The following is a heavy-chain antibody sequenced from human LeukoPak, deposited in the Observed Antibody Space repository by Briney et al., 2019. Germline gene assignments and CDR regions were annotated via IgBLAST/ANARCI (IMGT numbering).Heavy chain of an antibody. V-gene: IGHV4-39*07. Sequence: SETLSLTCTVSGGSISSSSYHWGWIRQPPGKGLEWIGSIYYSGSTYYNPSLKSRVTISVDTSKNQFSLKLSSVTAADTAVYYCATNSRGQYYDILTGYRTTTWYYFDYWGQGTLVTVSS. J-gene: IGHJ4*02. CDR1: GGSISSSSYH. CDR3: ATNSRGQYYDILTGYRTTTWYYFDY. CDR2: IYYSGST. D-gene: IGHD3-9*01.